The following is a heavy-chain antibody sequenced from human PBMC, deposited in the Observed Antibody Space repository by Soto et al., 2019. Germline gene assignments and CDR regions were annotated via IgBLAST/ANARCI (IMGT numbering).Heavy chain of an antibody. CDR2: INPNSGGT. J-gene: IGHJ3*02. CDR3: ASAVGCSGGSCHHDAFDI. CDR1: GYTFTGYY. V-gene: IGHV1-2*04. Sequence: ASVKVSCKASGYTFTGYYMHWVRQAPGQGLEWMGWINPNSGGTNYAQKFQGWVTMTRDTSISTAYMELSRLRSDDTAVYYCASAVGCSGGSCHHDAFDIWGQGTMVTVSS. D-gene: IGHD2-15*01.